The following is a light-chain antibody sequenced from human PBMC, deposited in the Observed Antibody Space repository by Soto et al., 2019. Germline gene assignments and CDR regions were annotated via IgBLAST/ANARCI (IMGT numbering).Light chain of an antibody. CDR3: QTWGTGTWV. V-gene: IGLV4-69*01. Sequence: QAVVTQSPSASTSLGASVKLTCTPSSGHSSYAIAWHQQQPEKGPRYLMKVDSDGSHVKGDGIPDRFSGSSSGAERYLTISSLQSEDEADYYCQTWGTGTWVFGGGTKVTVL. CDR1: SGHSSYA. CDR2: VDSDGSH. J-gene: IGLJ3*02.